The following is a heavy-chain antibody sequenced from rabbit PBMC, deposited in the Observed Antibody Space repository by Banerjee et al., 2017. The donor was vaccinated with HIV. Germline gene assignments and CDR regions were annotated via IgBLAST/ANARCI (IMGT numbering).Heavy chain of an antibody. J-gene: IGHJ2*01. V-gene: IGHV1S45*01. CDR3: ARGGGGYAGYGHGDDAFDP. CDR2: INTSSGNT. CDR1: GFSFSNKYV. Sequence: QEQLEESGGGLVKPEGSLTLTCKASGFSFSNKYVMCWVRQAPGKGLEWIACINTSSGNTVYASWAKGRFTISKTSSTVDLKMTSLTAADTATYFCARGGGGYAGYGHGDDAFDPWGQGTLVTVS. D-gene: IGHD7-1*01.